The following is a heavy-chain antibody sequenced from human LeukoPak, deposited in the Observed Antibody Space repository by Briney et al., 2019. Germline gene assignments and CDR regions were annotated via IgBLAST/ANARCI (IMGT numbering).Heavy chain of an antibody. CDR1: VYTFTGHY. V-gene: IGHV1-2*02. Sequence: ASVKVSCKASVYTFTGHYLHWVRQAPGQGLEWMGWINPNSGVTNYAQKFQGKVTMTRDTYISTAYMELSRLRSDDTAVDYCARNNYPNGSGSYEYYYYYYMDVWGKGTTVTISS. D-gene: IGHD3-10*01. CDR2: INPNSGVT. CDR3: ARNNYPNGSGSYEYYYYYYMDV. J-gene: IGHJ6*03.